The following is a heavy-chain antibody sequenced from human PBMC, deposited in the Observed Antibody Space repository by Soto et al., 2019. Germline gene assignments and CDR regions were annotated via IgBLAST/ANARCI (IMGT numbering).Heavy chain of an antibody. CDR3: ARAYYKYSPLDP. V-gene: IGHV1-18*01. J-gene: IGHJ5*02. Sequence: QVQLVQSGAEVKKPGASVKVSCKASGYTFTSYGISWVRQAPGQGLEWMGWISAYNGNTNYAQKLQGRVTMTTDASTNTAYVELRSLRSDDTAVYYCARAYYKYSPLDPWGQGTLVTVSS. CDR1: GYTFTSYG. CDR2: ISAYNGNT. D-gene: IGHD1-26*01.